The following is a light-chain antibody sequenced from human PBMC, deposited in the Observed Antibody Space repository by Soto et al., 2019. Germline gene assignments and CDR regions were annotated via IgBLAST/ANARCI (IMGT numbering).Light chain of an antibody. Sequence: IQMTQSPSSSSASVGDRVTITCRASQGIRSDLGWYQQKPGEVPRLLIYNASTLQSGVPSRFSGSASGAVFTLTISSLQPEDSATYYCLHDYNCPQTFGQGTKVEIK. CDR2: NAS. V-gene: IGKV1-6*01. CDR1: QGIRSD. J-gene: IGKJ1*01. CDR3: LHDYNCPQT.